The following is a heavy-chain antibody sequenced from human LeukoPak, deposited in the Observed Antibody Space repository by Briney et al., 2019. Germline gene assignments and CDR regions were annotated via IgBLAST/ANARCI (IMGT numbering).Heavy chain of an antibody. CDR3: ARTHDYGDYADY. Sequence: SETLSLTCTVSGDSISSYYWSWIQQPPGKGLEWVGYIFYSGSTNYYPSLKSRVTISVDTSKNQFSLKLSSVTAADTAVYYCARTHDYGDYADYWGQGILVTVSS. CDR2: IFYSGST. V-gene: IGHV4-59*01. D-gene: IGHD4-17*01. J-gene: IGHJ4*02. CDR1: GDSISSYY.